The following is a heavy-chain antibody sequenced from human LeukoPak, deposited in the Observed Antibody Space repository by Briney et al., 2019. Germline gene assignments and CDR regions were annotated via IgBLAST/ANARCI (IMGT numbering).Heavy chain of an antibody. CDR2: INPNSGGT. J-gene: IGHJ4*02. D-gene: IGHD2-2*01. CDR1: GYTFTGYY. Sequence: ASVKVSCKASGYTFTGYYMHWVRQAPGQGLERMGWINPNSGGTNYAQKFQGRVTMTRDTSISTAYMELSRLRSDDTAVYYCARWKSIVVVPAASGGFDYWGQGTLVTVSS. CDR3: ARWKSIVVVPAASGGFDY. V-gene: IGHV1-2*02.